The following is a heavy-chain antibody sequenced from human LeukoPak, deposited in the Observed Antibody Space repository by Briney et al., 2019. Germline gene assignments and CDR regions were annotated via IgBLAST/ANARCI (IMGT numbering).Heavy chain of an antibody. V-gene: IGHV3-30-3*01. Sequence: GGSLRLSCAASGFTFSRYAMEWVRQAPGKGREGGAVISYDGSNKYYADSVKGGFTISRDNYKNTLYLQMNSLRPEDTAVYYCARVDGRWCYYDSSGYCPVDYWGQGTLVTVSS. D-gene: IGHD3-22*01. CDR2: ISYDGSNK. CDR1: GFTFSRYA. J-gene: IGHJ4*02. CDR3: ARVDGRWCYYDSSGYCPVDY.